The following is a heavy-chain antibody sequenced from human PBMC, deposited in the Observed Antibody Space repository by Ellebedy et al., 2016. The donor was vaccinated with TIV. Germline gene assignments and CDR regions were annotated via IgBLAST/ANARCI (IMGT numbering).Heavy chain of an antibody. V-gene: IGHV3-23*01. CDR3: ASLRDDYGDYVGY. CDR1: GFTFSSYA. CDR2: ISWDGGST. J-gene: IGHJ4*02. Sequence: GESLKISCAASGFTFSSYAMSWVRQAPGKGLEWVSLISWDGGSTYYADSVKGRFTISRDNAKNSLYLQMNSLRAEDTAVYYCASLRDDYGDYVGYWGQGTLVTVSS. D-gene: IGHD4-17*01.